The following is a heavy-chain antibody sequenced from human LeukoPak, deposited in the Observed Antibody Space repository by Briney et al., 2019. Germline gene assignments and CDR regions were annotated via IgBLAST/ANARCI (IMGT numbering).Heavy chain of an antibody. CDR3: ANHSDTAMVYAY. V-gene: IGHV3-23*01. CDR1: GFTFSSYA. Sequence: TGGSLRLSCAASGFTFSSYAMSWVRQAPGKGLEWVSGISGSGSSTYYADSVKGRFTISRDNSKNTLNLQMNSLRAEDTDVYYCANHSDTAMVYAYWGQGTLVTVSS. J-gene: IGHJ4*02. D-gene: IGHD5-18*01. CDR2: ISGSGSST.